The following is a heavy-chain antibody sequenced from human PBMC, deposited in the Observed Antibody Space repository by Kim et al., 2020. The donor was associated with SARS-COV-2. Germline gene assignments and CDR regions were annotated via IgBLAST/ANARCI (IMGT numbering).Heavy chain of an antibody. J-gene: IGHJ5*02. CDR1: GYTFTSYG. CDR2: FSAYNGNT. V-gene: IGHV1-18*04. Sequence: ASVKVSCKASGYTFTSYGISWVRQAPGQGLEWMGWFSAYNGNTNYAQKLQGRVAMTTDTSTSTAYMELRSLRSDDTAVYYCATMWWMDYGSGSYTYWFDPWGQGTLVTVSS. D-gene: IGHD3-10*01. CDR3: ATMWWMDYGSGSYTYWFDP.